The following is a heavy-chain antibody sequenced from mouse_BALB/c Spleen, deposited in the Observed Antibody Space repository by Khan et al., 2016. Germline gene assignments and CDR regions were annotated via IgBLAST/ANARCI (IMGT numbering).Heavy chain of an antibody. V-gene: IGHV1-69*02. D-gene: IGHD2-4*01. CDR3: TRGESTMIRGFAY. CDR1: GYTFTSYW. Sequence: QVQLQQPGAELVRPGASVKLSCKASGYTFTSYWINWMKQRPGQGLEWIGNTFPSDSYTNYNQKFRDKATLTVDKSSSTAYLQLSSPTSEDSAVYYCTRGESTMIRGFAYWGQGTLFTVSA. J-gene: IGHJ3*01. CDR2: TFPSDSYT.